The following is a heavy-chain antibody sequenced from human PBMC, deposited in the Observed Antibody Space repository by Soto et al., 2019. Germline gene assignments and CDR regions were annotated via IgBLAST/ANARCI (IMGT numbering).Heavy chain of an antibody. CDR1: GASVSSYY. V-gene: IGHV4-4*07. CDR2: FYTSGST. CDR3: ARTMFQYDSSPEGF. D-gene: IGHD3-22*01. Sequence: PSETLSLTCTVSGASVSSYYWSWIRQPAGKGLEWIGRFYTSGSTNYNPSLRSRVTMSIDTSKNQFSLELRSVTAADAAVYYCARTMFQYDSSPEGFWGQGILVTVS. J-gene: IGHJ4*02.